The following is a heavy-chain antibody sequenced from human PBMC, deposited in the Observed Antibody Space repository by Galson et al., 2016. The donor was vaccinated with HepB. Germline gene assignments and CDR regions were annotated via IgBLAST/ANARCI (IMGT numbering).Heavy chain of an antibody. CDR2: IYAGGST. CDR1: GFAFGSHW. CDR3: ARPLPNVGYGMDV. J-gene: IGHJ6*02. Sequence: SLRLSCAASGFAFGSHWMHWVRQVPGKGLEWVSVIYAGGSTTYADSVKGRFTISRHNSKNTLYLQMNSLRTEDTAVYYCARPLPNVGYGMDVWGQGTTVTVSS. D-gene: IGHD2-15*01. V-gene: IGHV3-53*04.